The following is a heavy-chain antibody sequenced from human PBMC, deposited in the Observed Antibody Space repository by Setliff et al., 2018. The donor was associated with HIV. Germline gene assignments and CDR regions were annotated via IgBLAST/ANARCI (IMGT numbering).Heavy chain of an antibody. CDR3: ARGLSFYDPGGFDH. D-gene: IGHD3-22*01. CDR2: INPNSGGT. V-gene: IGHV1-2*02. Sequence: ASVKVSCKASGYTFTGYYMHWVRQAPGQGFEWMGWINPNSGGTNYAQKFQGRVTMTRDTSISTTYVELSRLRFDDTAVYYCARGLSFYDPGGFDHWGQGTLVTVSS. CDR1: GYTFTGYY. J-gene: IGHJ4*02.